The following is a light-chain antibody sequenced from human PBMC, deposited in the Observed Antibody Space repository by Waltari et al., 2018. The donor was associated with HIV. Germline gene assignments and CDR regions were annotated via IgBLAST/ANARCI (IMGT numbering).Light chain of an antibody. V-gene: IGKV4-1*01. CDR2: WAS. Sequence: DILMTHSPVSLAVSLGARATINCKSRQTLLYSSNNKNYLAWYQHKSGQPPKLLIYWASTRQSGVPDRFSGSGSGTNFTLTINKLQSEDVATYYCQQYYRTPLTFGGGTKVGLK. CDR1: QTLLYSSNNKNY. J-gene: IGKJ4*01. CDR3: QQYYRTPLT.